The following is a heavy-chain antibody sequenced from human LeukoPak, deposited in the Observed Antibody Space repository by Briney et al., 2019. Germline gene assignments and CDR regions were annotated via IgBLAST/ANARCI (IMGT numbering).Heavy chain of an antibody. D-gene: IGHD3-22*01. V-gene: IGHV3-30*02. J-gene: IGHJ3*02. Sequence: PGGSLRLSCAASGFTFSSYGMHWVRQAPGKGLEWVAFIRYDGSNKYYADSVKGRFTISRDNSKNTLYLQMNSPRAEDTAVYYCAKDLTSDSSGFSDAFDIWGQGTMVTVSS. CDR3: AKDLTSDSSGFSDAFDI. CDR2: IRYDGSNK. CDR1: GFTFSSYG.